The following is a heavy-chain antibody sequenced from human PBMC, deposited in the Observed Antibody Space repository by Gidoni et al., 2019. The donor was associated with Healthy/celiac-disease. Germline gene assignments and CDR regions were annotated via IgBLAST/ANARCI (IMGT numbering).Heavy chain of an antibody. CDR3: ARAGQTVVPAEDWFDP. V-gene: IGHV3-30-3*01. CDR2: ISYDGSNK. CDR1: GFSFSSYA. J-gene: IGHJ5*02. Sequence: QVQLVESGGGVVQPGRSLRLSCAASGFSFSSYAMHWVRQAPGKGLEWVAVISYDGSNKYYADSVKGRFTISRDNSKNTLYLQMNSLRAEDTAVYYCARAGQTVVPAEDWFDPWGQGTLVTVSS. D-gene: IGHD2-2*01.